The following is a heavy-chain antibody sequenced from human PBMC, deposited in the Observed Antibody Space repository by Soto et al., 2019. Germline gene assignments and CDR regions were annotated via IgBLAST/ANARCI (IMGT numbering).Heavy chain of an antibody. J-gene: IGHJ5*02. V-gene: IGHV1-18*01. Sequence: QVQLVQSGGEVKKPGASVKVSCKASGYTFTNYGISWVRQAPGQGLEWMGWINVYNGNTKYAQKVQGRVTMTTDRSTRTAFMGLRSLRSDDTAVYYCARGVGSGSYYNQYNWFDPWGKGTLVTVSS. CDR3: ARGVGSGSYYNQYNWFDP. CDR1: GYTFTNYG. CDR2: INVYNGNT. D-gene: IGHD3-10*01.